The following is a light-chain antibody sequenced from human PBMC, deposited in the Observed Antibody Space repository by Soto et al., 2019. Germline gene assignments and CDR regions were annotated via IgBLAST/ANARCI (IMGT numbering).Light chain of an antibody. CDR1: SSDVGSYNL. CDR2: EGS. V-gene: IGLV2-23*01. J-gene: IGLJ1*01. CDR3: CSYAGSSTFYV. Sequence: QSALTQLASVYGSPGQSITISCTGTSSDVGSYNLVSWYQQHPGKAPKLMIYEGSKRPSGVSNRFSGSKSGNTASLTISGLQAEDEADYSCCSYAGSSTFYVFGTGTKVTVL.